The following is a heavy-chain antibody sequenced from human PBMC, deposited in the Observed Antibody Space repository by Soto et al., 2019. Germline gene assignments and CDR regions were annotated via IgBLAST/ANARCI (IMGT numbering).Heavy chain of an antibody. Sequence: QVQLVQSGAEMQQPGASVRVSCKASGGTFSKYAFSWVRQAPGQGLEWLGGTIPMFGTPNYAQKFQGRVAISADESTATVYMELSGLRSEDTAVYFCARPLRDRNYYYGMAVWGQGTTVTVSS. D-gene: IGHD3-22*01. CDR3: ARPLRDRNYYYGMAV. CDR1: GGTFSKYA. J-gene: IGHJ6*02. V-gene: IGHV1-69*01. CDR2: TIPMFGTP.